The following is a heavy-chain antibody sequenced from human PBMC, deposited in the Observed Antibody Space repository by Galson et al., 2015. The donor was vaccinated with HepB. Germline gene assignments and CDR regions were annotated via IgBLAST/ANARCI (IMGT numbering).Heavy chain of an antibody. D-gene: IGHD1-1*01. CDR2: IGGSGSPT. CDR3: AKPLPPKNGIYTRAFDI. J-gene: IGHJ3*02. V-gene: IGHV3-23*01. Sequence: SLRLSCAASKFTFSTYAMSWVRQAPGKGLEWVSAIGGSGSPTYYADSVQGRFTISRDNSKDTLYLQMNTLRAEDTALYYCAKPLPPKNGIYTRAFDIWGQGTLVTVSS. CDR1: KFTFSTYA.